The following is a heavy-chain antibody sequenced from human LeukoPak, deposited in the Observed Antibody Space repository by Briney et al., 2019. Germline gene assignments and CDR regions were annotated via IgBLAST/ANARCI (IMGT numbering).Heavy chain of an antibody. CDR1: GFTFSSYS. J-gene: IGHJ4*02. CDR2: ISFSSATI. Sequence: PGGSLRLSCEASGFTFSSYSMNWVRQAPGKGLEWVSYISFSSATIHYADSVKGRFTISRDNSKNTLYLQMNSLRAEDTAVYYCAKQERWLQTPKSIDYWGQGTLVTVSS. V-gene: IGHV3-48*01. D-gene: IGHD5-24*01. CDR3: AKQERWLQTPKSIDY.